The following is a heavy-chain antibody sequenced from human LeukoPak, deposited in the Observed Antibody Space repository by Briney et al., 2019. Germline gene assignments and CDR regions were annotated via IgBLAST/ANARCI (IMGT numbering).Heavy chain of an antibody. J-gene: IGHJ3*02. CDR1: GFTFRSYA. D-gene: IGHD4-17*01. CDR2: ISGSGSAT. CDR3: AKDQYGEAFDI. Sequence: PGGSLRLSCAASGFTFRSYAMNWVRQAPGKGLEWVSAISGSGSATYYADSVKGRFTVSRDNSKNMLYLQMNSLRAEDTAVYYCAKDQYGEAFDIWGPGTMVTVSS. V-gene: IGHV3-23*01.